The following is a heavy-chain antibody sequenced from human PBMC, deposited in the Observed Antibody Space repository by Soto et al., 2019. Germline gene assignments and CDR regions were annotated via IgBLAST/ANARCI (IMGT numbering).Heavy chain of an antibody. Sequence: SETLSLTCTVSGGSISSSSYYWGWIRQPPGKGLEWIGSIYYSGSTYYNPSLKSRVTISVDTSKNQFSLKLSSVTAADTAVYYCARGHDYQRGYYFGYWGQGTLVTVSS. D-gene: IGHD4-17*01. V-gene: IGHV4-39*01. CDR1: GGSISSSSYY. CDR2: IYYSGST. CDR3: ARGHDYQRGYYFGY. J-gene: IGHJ4*02.